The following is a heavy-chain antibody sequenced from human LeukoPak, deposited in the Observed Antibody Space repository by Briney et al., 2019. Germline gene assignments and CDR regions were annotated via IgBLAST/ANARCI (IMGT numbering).Heavy chain of an antibody. Sequence: ASVKVSCKASGYTFINYYLHWVRQAPGQGLEWMGIINPSSGGTSYAQKFQGRVTMTRATSTSTVYMELSSLRSDDTALYYCTTATSGIGVAGRFGLSYFDYWGQGTLVTVST. J-gene: IGHJ4*02. V-gene: IGHV1-46*01. D-gene: IGHD6-19*01. CDR3: TTATSGIGVAGRFGLSYFDY. CDR2: INPSSGGT. CDR1: GYTFINYY.